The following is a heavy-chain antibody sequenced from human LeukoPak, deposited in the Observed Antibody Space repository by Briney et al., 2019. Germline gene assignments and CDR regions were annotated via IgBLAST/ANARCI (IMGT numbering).Heavy chain of an antibody. V-gene: IGHV4-59*01. Sequence: SETLSLTCTVSGGSISSYYWSWIRQPPGKGLEWLGYIYYSGSTNYNPSLKSRVTISVDTSKNQFSLKLSSVTAADTAVYYCARHDYGDYGGAFDIWGQGTMVTVSS. CDR1: GGSISSYY. CDR2: IYYSGST. CDR3: ARHDYGDYGGAFDI. D-gene: IGHD4-17*01. J-gene: IGHJ3*02.